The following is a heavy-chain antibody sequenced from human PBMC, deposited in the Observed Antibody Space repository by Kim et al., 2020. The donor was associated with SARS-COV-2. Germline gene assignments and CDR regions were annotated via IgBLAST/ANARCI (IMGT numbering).Heavy chain of an antibody. Sequence: GGSLRLSCAASGFTFSDYYMSWIRQAPGKGLEWVSYISSSSSYTNYADSVKGRFTISRDNAKNSLYLQMNSLRAEDTAVYYCAVRRYCSSTSCYAQATNWYFDLWGRGTLVTVSS. V-gene: IGHV3-11*03. J-gene: IGHJ2*01. D-gene: IGHD2-2*01. CDR3: AVRRYCSSTSCYAQATNWYFDL. CDR2: ISSSSSYT. CDR1: GFTFSDYY.